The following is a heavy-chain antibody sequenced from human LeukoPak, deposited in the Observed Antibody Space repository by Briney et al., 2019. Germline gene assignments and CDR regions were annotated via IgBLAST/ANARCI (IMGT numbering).Heavy chain of an antibody. Sequence: GGSLRLSCAASGFTFSSYAMSWVRQAPGKGLEWVSGITNSGENTYYADSVKGRFTISRDNSKNTLYLQMNSLRAEDTAVYYCAKGPGSTCFDYWGQGTLVTVSS. V-gene: IGHV3-23*01. CDR2: ITNSGENT. CDR3: AKGPGSTCFDY. D-gene: IGHD1-1*01. CDR1: GFTFSSYA. J-gene: IGHJ4*02.